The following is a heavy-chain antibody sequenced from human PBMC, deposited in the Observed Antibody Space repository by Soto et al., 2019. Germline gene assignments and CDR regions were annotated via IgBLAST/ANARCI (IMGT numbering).Heavy chain of an antibody. Sequence: GXSLRLSCAASGFTFSGYAMSWVRQAPGKGLEWVSAISGSGGSTYYADSVKGRFTISRDNSKNTLYLQMNSLRAEDTAVYYCAKGGLRAGYFYYYYGMDVWGQGTTVTVSS. CDR1: GFTFSGYA. D-gene: IGHD3-9*01. J-gene: IGHJ6*02. CDR2: ISGSGGST. CDR3: AKGGLRAGYFYYYYGMDV. V-gene: IGHV3-23*01.